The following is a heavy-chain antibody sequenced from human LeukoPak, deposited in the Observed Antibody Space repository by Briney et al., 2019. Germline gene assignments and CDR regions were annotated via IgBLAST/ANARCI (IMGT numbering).Heavy chain of an antibody. CDR1: GFTFSSYS. V-gene: IGHV3-21*04. D-gene: IGHD1-1*01. Sequence: GGSLRLSCAASGFTFSSYSMNWVRQAPGKGLEWVSSISSSSSYIYYADSVKGRFTISRDNSKNTLSLQMNSLRAEDTAVYYCAKTINWQFDYWGQGTLVTVSS. CDR3: AKTINWQFDY. CDR2: ISSSSSYI. J-gene: IGHJ4*02.